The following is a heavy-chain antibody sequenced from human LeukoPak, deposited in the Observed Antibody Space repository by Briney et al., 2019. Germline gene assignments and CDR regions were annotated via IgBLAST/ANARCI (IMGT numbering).Heavy chain of an antibody. J-gene: IGHJ4*02. CDR3: ARLGEKADFDY. CDR1: GFTFSTYW. CDR2: IKQDGSES. D-gene: IGHD3-16*01. V-gene: IGHV3-7*01. Sequence: GGSLRLSCAASGFTFSTYWMSWVRQAPGKGLEWVANIKQDGSESYYVDSVKGRFTFSRDNARNSLFLQINSLRAEDTAVYYCARLGEKADFDYWGQGTLVTVSS.